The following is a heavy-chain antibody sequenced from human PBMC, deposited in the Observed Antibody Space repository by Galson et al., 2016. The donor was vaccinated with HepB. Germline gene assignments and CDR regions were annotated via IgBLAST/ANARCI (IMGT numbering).Heavy chain of an antibody. D-gene: IGHD6-19*01. CDR2: IIPIFGTA. CDR3: ARGYTSGWYWFDP. CDR1: GGTFSIYA. V-gene: IGHV1-69*06. Sequence: SVKVSCKASGGTFSIYAISWVRQAPGQGLEWMGGIIPIFGTANYAQKFQGRVTITADKSTSTAYMELTSRSSEDTAVYYWARGYTSGWYWFDPWGQGTLVTVSS. J-gene: IGHJ5*02.